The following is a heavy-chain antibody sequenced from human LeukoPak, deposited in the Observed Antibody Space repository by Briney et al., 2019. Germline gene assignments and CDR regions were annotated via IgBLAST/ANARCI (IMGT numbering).Heavy chain of an antibody. Sequence: ASVKVSCKVSGYTLTELSMHWVRQAPGKGLEWMGGFDPEDGETIYAQKFQGRVTMTEDTSTDTAYMELSSLRSEDTAVYYCATGYYDSSGAYYYGMDVWGQGITVTVSS. CDR1: GYTLTELS. CDR3: ATGYYDSSGAYYYGMDV. CDR2: FDPEDGET. D-gene: IGHD3-22*01. V-gene: IGHV1-24*01. J-gene: IGHJ6*02.